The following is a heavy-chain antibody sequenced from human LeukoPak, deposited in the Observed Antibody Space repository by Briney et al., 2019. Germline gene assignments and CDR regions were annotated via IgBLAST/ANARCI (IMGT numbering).Heavy chain of an antibody. CDR1: GFTFSSYD. V-gene: IGHV3-13*01. D-gene: IGHD6-6*01. CDR2: IGTAGDT. CDR3: ARGGSSSTLFIDY. J-gene: IGHJ4*02. Sequence: GGSLRLSCAASGFTFSSYDMHWVRQATGKGLEWVSAIGTAGDTYYPGSVKGRFTISRENAKNSLYLQMNSLRAGDTAVYYCARGGSSSTLFIDYWGQGTLVTVPS.